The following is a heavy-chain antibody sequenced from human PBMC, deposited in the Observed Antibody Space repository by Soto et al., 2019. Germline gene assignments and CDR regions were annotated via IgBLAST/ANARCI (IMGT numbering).Heavy chain of an antibody. V-gene: IGHV4-39*01. CDR3: AIPPGPIITGAGTKWFDP. CDR1: GDSVSSSHYY. J-gene: IGHJ5*02. D-gene: IGHD6-13*01. Sequence: QLQLQESGPGLVKPSETLSLTCTVSGDSVSSSHYYWAWIRQPPGKGLEWIGGIYYSGNTYYNPSLKSRVXXXGXTSENQVSLKRRSVTAADTAVYYCAIPPGPIITGAGTKWFDPWGQGTVVTASS. CDR2: IYYSGNT.